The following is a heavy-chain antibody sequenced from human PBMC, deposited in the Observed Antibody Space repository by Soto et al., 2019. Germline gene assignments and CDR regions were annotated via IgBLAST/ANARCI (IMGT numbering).Heavy chain of an antibody. Sequence: QVQLQESGPGLVKPSETLSLTCTVSGGSISRYYWSWIRQPPGKGLEWIGFVYNSGSTYYNPSLKSQVTISVDTSQNQFSLKLSSVSAADTAVYYCAIMGYYYGSGSYPLDYWGQGTLVTVSS. CDR2: VYNSGST. D-gene: IGHD3-10*01. CDR3: AIMGYYYGSGSYPLDY. V-gene: IGHV4-59*08. CDR1: GGSISRYY. J-gene: IGHJ4*02.